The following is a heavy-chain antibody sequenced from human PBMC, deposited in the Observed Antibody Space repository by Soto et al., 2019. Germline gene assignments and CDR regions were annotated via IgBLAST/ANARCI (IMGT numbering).Heavy chain of an antibody. CDR2: ISAYKGET. V-gene: IGHV1-18*01. D-gene: IGHD2-21*02. CDR1: GYTFTSYG. Sequence: QVQLVQSGVEVKKPGASVKVSCKASGYTFTSYGVSWVRQAPGQGLGWMGWISAYKGETNYAQKLRGRVTMTTDTFSNTVYKDLRSLRSDGTAVYYCARDILYCRGVCYEATFDIWGQGTMVTVSS. CDR3: ARDILYCRGVCYEATFDI. J-gene: IGHJ3*02.